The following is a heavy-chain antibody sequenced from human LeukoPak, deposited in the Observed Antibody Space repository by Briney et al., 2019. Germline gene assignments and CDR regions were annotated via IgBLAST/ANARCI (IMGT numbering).Heavy chain of an antibody. V-gene: IGHV1-69*05. Sequence: GASVKVSCKASGGTFSSYAISWVRQAPGQGLEWMGRIIPIFGTANYAQKFQGRVTITTGESTSTAHMELSSLRSEDTAVYYCAREWYYYDSSGSENYYFDYWGQGTLVTVSS. CDR2: IIPIFGTA. J-gene: IGHJ4*02. CDR3: AREWYYYDSSGSENYYFDY. CDR1: GGTFSSYA. D-gene: IGHD3-22*01.